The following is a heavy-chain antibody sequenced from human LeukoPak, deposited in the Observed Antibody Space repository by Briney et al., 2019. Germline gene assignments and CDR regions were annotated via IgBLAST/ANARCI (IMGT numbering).Heavy chain of an antibody. CDR2: ISSSSAYI. CDR3: TRDHHYDTSGYYYQAFDI. Sequence: GGSLRLSCAASGFTFSSYSMNWVRQAPGKGLEWVSSISSSSAYIYYADSVKGRFTISRDNSNHTLSLQMNSLRAEDTAVYHCTRDHHYDTSGYYYQAFDIWGQGTMVTVSS. D-gene: IGHD3-22*01. J-gene: IGHJ3*02. CDR1: GFTFSSYS. V-gene: IGHV3-21*01.